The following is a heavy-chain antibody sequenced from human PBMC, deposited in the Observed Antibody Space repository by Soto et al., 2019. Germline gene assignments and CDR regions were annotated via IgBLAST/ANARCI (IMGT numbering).Heavy chain of an antibody. V-gene: IGHV4-39*01. CDR3: ARHTRNQFDP. CDR1: GDSMTSSSYY. Sequence: PSENLSLTCTVSGDSMTSSSYYWGWIRQPPGKGLECIGSIYYSERTSYNSGSTYYSPSLKSRVTISGDTSKSQFSLKLSSVTAADTAVYYCARHTRNQFDPWGQGTLVTVSS. CDR2: IYYSERTSYNSGST. J-gene: IGHJ5*02.